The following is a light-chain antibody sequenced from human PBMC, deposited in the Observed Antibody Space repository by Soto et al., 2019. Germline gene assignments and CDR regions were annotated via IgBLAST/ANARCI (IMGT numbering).Light chain of an antibody. CDR2: AAS. CDR3: LQHNSYPWT. CDR1: QGIRNE. Sequence: DIQMTQSPSSLSASVGDRVTITCRASQGIRNELGWYQQKPGKAPKRLIYAASSLQSGVPSRFSGSGSGTEFTLTITSLQPEDFATDYCLQHNSYPWTFGQGTKVEIK. V-gene: IGKV1-17*01. J-gene: IGKJ1*01.